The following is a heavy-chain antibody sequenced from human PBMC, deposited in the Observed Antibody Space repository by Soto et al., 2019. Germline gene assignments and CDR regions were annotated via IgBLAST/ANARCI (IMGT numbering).Heavy chain of an antibody. CDR3: ARGDCKTSCYIGF. V-gene: IGHV3-48*03. Sequence: EVQLVESGGGLVQPGGSLRLSCAASGFVFSNYEMNWVRQAPGKGLEWVSYITSSGGATMYADSVKGRFTISRDNAKDSLYLQMNSLRVEDTAVYYCARGDCKTSCYIGFWGQGALVTVSS. CDR1: GFVFSNYE. D-gene: IGHD2-2*02. J-gene: IGHJ4*02. CDR2: ITSSGGAT.